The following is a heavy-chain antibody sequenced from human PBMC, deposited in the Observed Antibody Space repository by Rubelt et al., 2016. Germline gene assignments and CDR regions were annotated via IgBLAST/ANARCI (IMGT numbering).Heavy chain of an antibody. CDR3: ARFTLPFRGDDAFEI. CDR1: GGSVISDTFY. CDR2: IYYSGTT. J-gene: IGHJ3*02. Sequence: QLQLQESGPGLVKPSETLSLTCTVSGGSVISDTFYWGWIRQPPGKGLEWIGHIYYSGTTYFNPSLKSRVAISLDTPKNQKARKRSAVTAADTAVYYCARFTLPFRGDDAFEIWGQGTVVTVSS. D-gene: IGHD3-16*01. V-gene: IGHV4-39*07.